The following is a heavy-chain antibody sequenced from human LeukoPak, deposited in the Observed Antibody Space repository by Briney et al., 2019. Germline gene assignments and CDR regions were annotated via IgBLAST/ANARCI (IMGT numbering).Heavy chain of an antibody. CDR3: THKFGFSSGPDY. D-gene: IGHD3-22*01. J-gene: IGHJ4*02. V-gene: IGHV2-5*02. Sequence: SGPTLVKPTQPLTLTCTFSGFSLSTSGVGVGWIRQPPGKALEWLALIYWDDDQRYSPSLKSRLTLTKDTSKNQVVLTMTNMDPVDTATYYCTHKFGFSSGPDYWGPGTLVTVSS. CDR2: IYWDDDQ. CDR1: GFSLSTSGVG.